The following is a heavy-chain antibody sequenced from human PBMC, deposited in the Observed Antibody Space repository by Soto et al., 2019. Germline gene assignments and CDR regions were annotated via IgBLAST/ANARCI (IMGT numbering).Heavy chain of an antibody. D-gene: IGHD3-10*01. V-gene: IGHV3-23*01. Sequence: EVQLLESGGGLVQPGGSLRLSCAASGFTFSSYAMSWVRQAPGKGLEWVSAISGSGGSTYYADSVKGRFTISRDNSKNTLYLKMNSLRAEDTAVYYCATPLGRRFGELFDYWGQGTLVTVSS. CDR1: GFTFSSYA. CDR2: ISGSGGST. J-gene: IGHJ4*02. CDR3: ATPLGRRFGELFDY.